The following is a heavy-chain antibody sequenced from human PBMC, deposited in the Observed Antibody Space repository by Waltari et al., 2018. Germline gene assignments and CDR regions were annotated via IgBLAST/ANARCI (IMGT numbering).Heavy chain of an antibody. J-gene: IGHJ3*02. CDR1: GFTFSSYW. Sequence: EVQLVESGGGLVQPGGSLRLSCAASGFTFSSYWMHWVRQAPGKGLVWVSRINSDGSSTSYADSVKGRFTISRDNAKNSLYLQMNSLRAEDTAVYYCARGRVATIMGDDAFDIWGQGTMVTVSS. CDR2: INSDGSST. D-gene: IGHD5-12*01. CDR3: ARGRVATIMGDDAFDI. V-gene: IGHV3-74*01.